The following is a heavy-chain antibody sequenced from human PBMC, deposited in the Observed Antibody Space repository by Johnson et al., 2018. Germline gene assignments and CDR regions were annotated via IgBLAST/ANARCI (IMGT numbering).Heavy chain of an antibody. CDR1: GFTFSSYA. Sequence: VQLLESGGGVVQPGRSLRLSCAASGFTFSSYAMHWVRQAPGKGLEWVAVMSYDGSNKYYADSVKGRFTISRDNSKNSLDLQMNSLRAEDTALYYCAKDIRAGYYDSSGSLIPEYFQHWGQGTLVTVSS. V-gene: IGHV3-30-3*01. CDR3: AKDIRAGYYDSSGSLIPEYFQH. D-gene: IGHD3-22*01. CDR2: MSYDGSNK. J-gene: IGHJ1*01.